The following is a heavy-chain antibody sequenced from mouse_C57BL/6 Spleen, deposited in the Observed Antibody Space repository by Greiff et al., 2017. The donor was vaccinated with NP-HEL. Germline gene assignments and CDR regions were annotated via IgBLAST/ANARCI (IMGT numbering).Heavy chain of an antibody. CDR1: GYTFTDYN. V-gene: IGHV1-22*01. J-gene: IGHJ2*01. CDR3: AREGGYEFDY. CDR2: INPNNGGT. D-gene: IGHD2-2*01. Sequence: EVQLQQPGPELVKPGASVKMSCKASGYTFTDYNMHWVKQSPGKSLEWIGNINPNNGGTSYNQKFKGKATLTVNKSSSTAYMELRSLTSEDSAVYYCAREGGYEFDYWGQGTTLTVSS.